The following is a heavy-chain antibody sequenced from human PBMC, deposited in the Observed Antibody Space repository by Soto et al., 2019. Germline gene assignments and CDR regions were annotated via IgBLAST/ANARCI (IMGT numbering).Heavy chain of an antibody. CDR3: TRSRGNYYFDY. D-gene: IGHD3-10*01. V-gene: IGHV3-49*03. CDR1: GFTFGDYA. Sequence: GGSLRLSCTASGFTFGDYAMSWFRQAPGKGLEWVGFIRSKAYGGTTEYAASVKGRFTISRDDSKSIAYLQMNSLKTEGTAVYCCTRSRGNYYFDYWGQGTLVTVSS. J-gene: IGHJ4*02. CDR2: IRSKAYGGTT.